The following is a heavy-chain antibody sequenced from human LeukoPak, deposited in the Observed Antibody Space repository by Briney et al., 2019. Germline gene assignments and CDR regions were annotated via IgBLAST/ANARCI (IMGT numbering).Heavy chain of an antibody. V-gene: IGHV4-34*01. D-gene: IGHD5-18*01. Sequence: SETLSLTCTVSGSSISNYYWGWIRQPPGKGLEWIGEINHSGSTNYNPSLKSRVTISVDTSKNQFSLKLSSVTAADTAVYYCARGNARGYSYRHRIQPHAFDIWGQGTMVTVSS. CDR2: INHSGST. CDR1: GSSISNYY. J-gene: IGHJ3*02. CDR3: ARGNARGYSYRHRIQPHAFDI.